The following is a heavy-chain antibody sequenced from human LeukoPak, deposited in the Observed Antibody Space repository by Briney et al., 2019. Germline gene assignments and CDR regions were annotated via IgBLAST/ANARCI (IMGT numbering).Heavy chain of an antibody. D-gene: IGHD5-24*01. CDR2: ISGSGGST. J-gene: IGHJ4*02. CDR3: AKLERWLQLNYFDY. V-gene: IGHV3-23*01. Sequence: GGSLRLSCAASGFTFSSYAMRWVRQAPGKVLEWVSAISGSGGSTYYADSVKGRFTISRDNSKNTLYLQMNSLRAEDTAVYYCAKLERWLQLNYFDYWGQGTLVAVSS. CDR1: GFTFSSYA.